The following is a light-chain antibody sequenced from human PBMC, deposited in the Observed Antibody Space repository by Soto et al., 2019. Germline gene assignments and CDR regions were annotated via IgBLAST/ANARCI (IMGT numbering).Light chain of an antibody. J-gene: IGKJ4*01. CDR2: KAS. CDR1: QNLRSW. CDR3: QQYNSYPLT. V-gene: IGKV1-5*03. Sequence: DIQMTQSPSTLSASVGDRVTITCRASQNLRSWLAWYQQKPGKAPNLLIYKASSLESGVPSRFSGSGSGTEFTLTISSLQPDDFATYYCQQYNSYPLTFGGGTKVEIK.